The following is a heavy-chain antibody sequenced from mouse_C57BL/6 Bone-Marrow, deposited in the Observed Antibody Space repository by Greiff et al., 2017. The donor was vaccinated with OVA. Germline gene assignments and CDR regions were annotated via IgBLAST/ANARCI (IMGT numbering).Heavy chain of an antibody. CDR2: INPNNGGT. Sequence: EVQLQESGPELVKPGASVKMSCKASGYTFTDYNMHWVKQSHGKSLEWIGYINPNNGGTSYNQKFKGKATLTVNKSSRTADMELRSLTSEDSAVYYCARGDPYYYGSAYWYFDVWGTGTTVTVSS. CDR1: GYTFTDYN. CDR3: ARGDPYYYGSAYWYFDV. V-gene: IGHV1-22*01. D-gene: IGHD1-1*01. J-gene: IGHJ1*03.